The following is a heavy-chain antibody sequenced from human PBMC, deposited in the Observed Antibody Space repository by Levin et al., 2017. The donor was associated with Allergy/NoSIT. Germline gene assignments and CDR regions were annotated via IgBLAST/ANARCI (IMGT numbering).Heavy chain of an antibody. CDR3: ARSGNARSGFDY. D-gene: IGHD6-25*01. CDR1: GYSFPSYW. V-gene: IGHV5-51*01. Sequence: KVSCKGSGYSFPSYWIGWVRQRPGKGLEWMGIIFPADSDTRYSPSFQGQVTIPADKSINTAYLQWSSLKASDTAMYYCARSGNARSGFDYWGQGTLVTVSS. J-gene: IGHJ4*02. CDR2: IFPADSDT.